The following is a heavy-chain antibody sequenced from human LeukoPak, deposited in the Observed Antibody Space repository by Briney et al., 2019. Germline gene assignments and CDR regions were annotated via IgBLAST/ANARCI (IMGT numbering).Heavy chain of an antibody. Sequence: GGSLRLFCAASGFTFSSYSMNWVRQAPGKGLEWVSSISSSSSYIYYADSVKGRFTISRDNAKNSLYLQMNSLRAEDTAVYYCARQYYDILTGYYKPGDYFDYWGQGTLVTVSS. CDR1: GFTFSSYS. CDR3: ARQYYDILTGYYKPGDYFDY. V-gene: IGHV3-21*01. J-gene: IGHJ4*02. CDR2: ISSSSSYI. D-gene: IGHD3-9*01.